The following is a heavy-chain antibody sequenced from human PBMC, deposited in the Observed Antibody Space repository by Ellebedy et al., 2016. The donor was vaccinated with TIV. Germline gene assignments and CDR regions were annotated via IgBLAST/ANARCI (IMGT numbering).Heavy chain of an antibody. CDR1: GGSIMSYY. D-gene: IGHD3-10*01. V-gene: IGHV4-59*01. CDR2: IYYSGTT. Sequence: MPSETLSLTCTVSGGSIMSYYWSWIRQPPGKGLEWIGYIYYSGTTNYNPSLKSRVTISVDTSKNQFPLKLSSVTAADTAVYFCARDMYGSGKSDYWGQGTLVTVSS. J-gene: IGHJ4*02. CDR3: ARDMYGSGKSDY.